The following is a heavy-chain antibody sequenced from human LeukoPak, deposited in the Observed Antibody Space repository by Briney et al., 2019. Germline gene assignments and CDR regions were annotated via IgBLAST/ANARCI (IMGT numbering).Heavy chain of an antibody. J-gene: IGHJ4*02. CDR1: GDSISNYY. Sequence: SETLSLTRTVSGDSISNYYWSWIRQPPGKGLEWIGYVYNSGSTNYNPSLKSRVTISLDTSKSQFSLKLSSVTSADTAVYYRARGGWKIDYWGQGTLVTVSS. CDR3: ARGGWKIDY. D-gene: IGHD1-1*01. V-gene: IGHV4-59*01. CDR2: VYNSGST.